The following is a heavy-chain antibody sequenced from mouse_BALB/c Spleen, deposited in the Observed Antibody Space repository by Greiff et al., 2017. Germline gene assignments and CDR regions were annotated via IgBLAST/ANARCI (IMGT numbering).Heavy chain of an antibody. CDR3: ARSAGRAWFAY. V-gene: IGHV14-3*02. Sequence: EVQLQQSGAELVKPGASVKLSCTASGFNIKDTYMHWVKQRPEQGLEWIGRIDPANGNTKYDPKFQGKATITADTSSNTAYLQLSSLTSEDTAVYYCARSAGRAWFAYWGQGTLVTVSA. D-gene: IGHD4-1*01. CDR2: IDPANGNT. J-gene: IGHJ3*01. CDR1: GFNIKDTY.